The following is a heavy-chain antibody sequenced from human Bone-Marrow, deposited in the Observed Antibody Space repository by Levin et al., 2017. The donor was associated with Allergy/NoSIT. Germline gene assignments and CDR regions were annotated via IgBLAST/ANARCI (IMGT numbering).Heavy chain of an antibody. D-gene: IGHD6-6*01. CDR2: IKSKTVGGTT. V-gene: IGHV3-15*01. J-gene: IGHJ6*03. Sequence: GGSLRLSCAASGFTFSNAWMSWVRQAPGKGLEWVGRIKSKTVGGTTDYAAPVKGRFTISRDDSKNTLYLQMNSLKTEDTAVYYCTTVSILEQLRNRQYYYYMDVWGKGTTVTVSS. CDR1: GFTFSNAW. CDR3: TTVSILEQLRNRQYYYYMDV.